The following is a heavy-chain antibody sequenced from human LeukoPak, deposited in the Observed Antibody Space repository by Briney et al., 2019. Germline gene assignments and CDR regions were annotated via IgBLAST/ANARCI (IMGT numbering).Heavy chain of an antibody. Sequence: GGSLRLSCAASGLTFGDYAMSWVRQAPGKGLEWVSTISSSGRDTYYADSVKGRFTISRDNSKNTLYLQMNSLRAEDTAVYYCARGAGYNYPYYFDYWGQGTLVTVSS. CDR3: ARGAGYNYPYYFDY. CDR1: GLTFGDYA. V-gene: IGHV3-23*01. D-gene: IGHD5-24*01. CDR2: ISSSGRDT. J-gene: IGHJ4*02.